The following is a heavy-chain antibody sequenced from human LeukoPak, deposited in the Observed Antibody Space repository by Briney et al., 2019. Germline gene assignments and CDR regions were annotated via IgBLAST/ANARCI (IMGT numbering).Heavy chain of an antibody. CDR1: GCTLTELS. Sequence: GASVKVSCKVSGCTLTELSMHWVRQAPGKGIEWMGGFDPEDGETIYAQKFQGRVTMTEDTSTDTAYMELSSLRSEDTAVYYCATLACSSTSCPYCTNGVCYSYMDVWGKGTTVTVSS. CDR3: ATLACSSTSCPYCTNGVCYSYMDV. D-gene: IGHD2-8*01. J-gene: IGHJ6*03. CDR2: FDPEDGET. V-gene: IGHV1-24*01.